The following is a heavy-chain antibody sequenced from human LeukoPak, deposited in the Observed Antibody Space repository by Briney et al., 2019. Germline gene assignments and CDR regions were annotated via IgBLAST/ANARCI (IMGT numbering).Heavy chain of an antibody. CDR2: IIPIFGTA. CDR3: ARDRGPRNWNPIRYYYYYYGMDV. J-gene: IGHJ6*02. V-gene: IGHV1-69*13. CDR1: GGTFSSYA. Sequence: GASVKVSCKASGGTFSSYAISWVRQAPGQGLEWMGGIIPIFGTANYAQKFQGRVTITADESTSTAYMELSSLRSEDTAVYYCARDRGPRNWNPIRYYYYYYGMDVWGQGTTVTVSS. D-gene: IGHD1-1*01.